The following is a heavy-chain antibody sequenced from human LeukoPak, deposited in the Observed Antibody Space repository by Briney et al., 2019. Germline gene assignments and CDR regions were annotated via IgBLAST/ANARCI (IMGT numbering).Heavy chain of an antibody. CDR3: ARFSVYCSSRSRPKLYYIDY. CDR1: VESVSGYY. V-gene: IGHV4-34*01. CDR2: IHHSGST. D-gene: IGHD2-2*01. J-gene: IGHJ4*02. Sequence: SETLFLTCAVYVESVSGYYWSWIRQPPGKGLEWIGEIHHSGSTNYNPSLESRVTLSVDTSKNQSSLRLTSVTAAYTAVYYCARFSVYCSSRSRPKLYYIDYWGQGTLVTVSS.